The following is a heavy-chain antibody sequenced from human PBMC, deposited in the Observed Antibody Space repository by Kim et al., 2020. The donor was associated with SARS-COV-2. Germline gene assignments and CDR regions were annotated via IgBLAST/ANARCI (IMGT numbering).Heavy chain of an antibody. J-gene: IGHJ6*02. CDR2: T. Sequence: TYYADSVKGIFTISRDNAKNTLFLQMNSLRAEDTAVYYCARDRVVLGMDVWRQGTTVTVSS. V-gene: IGHV3-66*01. D-gene: IGHD2-15*01. CDR3: ARDRVVLGMDV.